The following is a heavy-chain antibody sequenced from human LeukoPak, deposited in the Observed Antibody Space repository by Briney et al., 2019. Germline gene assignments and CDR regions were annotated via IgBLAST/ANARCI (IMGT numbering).Heavy chain of an antibody. J-gene: IGHJ4*02. CDR2: INTNTGNP. V-gene: IGHV7-4-1*02. CDR3: ARGPTYSSGYRFDY. D-gene: IGHD3-22*01. Sequence: ASVKVSCKTSGYTFSDYTINWVRQAPGQGLEWMGWINTNTGNPTYAQGFTGRFVFSLDTSVSTAYLQISSLKAEDTAVYYCARGPTYSSGYRFDYWGQGTLVTVSS. CDR1: GYTFSDYT.